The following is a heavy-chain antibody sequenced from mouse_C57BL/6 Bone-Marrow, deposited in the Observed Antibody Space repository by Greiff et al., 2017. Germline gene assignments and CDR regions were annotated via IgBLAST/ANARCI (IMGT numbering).Heavy chain of an antibody. D-gene: IGHD2-10*02. V-gene: IGHV1-55*01. Sequence: QVQLQQSGAELVKPGASVKMSCKASGYTFTSYWITWVKQRPGKGLEWLGVIYPGSGSTTYNEKFKSKATLTVDTSCSTDYMQLSSLTSEDSAVYYCARERGYGNYYFDYWGQGTTLTVSS. CDR3: ARERGYGNYYFDY. J-gene: IGHJ2*01. CDR1: GYTFTSYW. CDR2: IYPGSGST.